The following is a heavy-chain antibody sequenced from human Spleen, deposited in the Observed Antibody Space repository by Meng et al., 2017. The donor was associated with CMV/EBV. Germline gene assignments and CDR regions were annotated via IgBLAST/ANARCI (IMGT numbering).Heavy chain of an antibody. J-gene: IGHJ4*02. CDR1: GGSISSDTYY. Sequence: GSLRLSCTVSGGSISSDTYYWGWIRQPPGKGLEWIGSIYYSGSTYYNPSLKSRVTISVDTSKNQFSLKLSSVTAADTAVYYCARWVTTVVTVDYWGQGTLVTVSS. V-gene: IGHV4-39*01. CDR3: ARWVTTVVTVDY. CDR2: IYYSGST. D-gene: IGHD4-23*01.